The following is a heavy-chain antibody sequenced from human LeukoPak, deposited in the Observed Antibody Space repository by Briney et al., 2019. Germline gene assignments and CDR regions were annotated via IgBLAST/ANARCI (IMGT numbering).Heavy chain of an antibody. D-gene: IGHD2-21*01. CDR1: GYTFTGHS. CDR2: VSPKSGGT. J-gene: IGHJ5*02. CDR3: ARDPGVMNWFDP. V-gene: IGHV1-2*02. Sequence: VASVKVSCKASGYTFTGHSIHWVRQAPGQGLEWMGWVSPKSGGTKYAQKFQGRVTMTRDTSISTVYMELTSLRSDDTAVYYCARDPGVMNWFDPWGQGTLVTVSS.